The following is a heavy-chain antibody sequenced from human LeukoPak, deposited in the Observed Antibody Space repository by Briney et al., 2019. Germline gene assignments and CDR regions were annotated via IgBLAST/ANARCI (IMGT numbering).Heavy chain of an antibody. CDR3: ARDISSGSHTWFDP. CDR1: GYTFTTYY. CDR2: IYPSDGST. V-gene: IGHV1-46*01. J-gene: IGHJ5*02. Sequence: GASVKVSCKASGYTFTTYYVHWVRQAPGQGLEWMGIIYPSDGSTSYAQKFQGRVTMTRDTSTSTVYMELNSLRSEDTAVYYCARDISSGSHTWFDPWGQGTLVTVSS. D-gene: IGHD1-26*01.